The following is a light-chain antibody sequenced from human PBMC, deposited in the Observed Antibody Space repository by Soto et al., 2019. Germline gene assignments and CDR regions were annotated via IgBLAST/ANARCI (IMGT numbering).Light chain of an antibody. CDR1: QSISSW. CDR3: QQRSNWPSLT. CDR2: DAS. Sequence: DIQMTQSPSTLSASVGDRVTITCRASQSISSWLAWYQQKPGKAPKLLIYDASSLESGVPSRFSGSGSGTEFTLTISSLEPEDSAVYYCQQRSNWPSLTFGGGTKVDIK. V-gene: IGKV1-5*01. J-gene: IGKJ4*01.